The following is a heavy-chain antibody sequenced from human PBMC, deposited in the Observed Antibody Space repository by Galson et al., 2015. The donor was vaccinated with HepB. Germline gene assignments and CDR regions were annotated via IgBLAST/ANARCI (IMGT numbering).Heavy chain of an antibody. CDR1: GFTFSSYA. Sequence: SLRLSCAASGFTFSSYAMHWVRQAPGKGLEWVAVISYDGSNKYYADSVKGRFTISRDNSKNTLYLQMNSLRAEDTAVYYCAREGLSSSGWYGLGFDYWGQGTLVTVSS. CDR2: ISYDGSNK. CDR3: AREGLSSSGWYGLGFDY. J-gene: IGHJ4*02. V-gene: IGHV3-30-3*01. D-gene: IGHD6-19*01.